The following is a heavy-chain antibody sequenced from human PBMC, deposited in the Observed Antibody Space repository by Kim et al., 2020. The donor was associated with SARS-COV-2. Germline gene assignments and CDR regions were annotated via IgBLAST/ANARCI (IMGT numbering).Heavy chain of an antibody. J-gene: IGHJ6*02. CDR3: ARDVSLYEGNRENLGV. Sequence: GGSLRLSCAASGFTFSSYWMSWVRQAPGKGLEWVANIKQDGSEKYYVDSVKGRFTISRDNAKNSLYLQMNSLRAEDTAVYYCARDVSLYEGNRENLGVWGQGTTVTVSS. D-gene: IGHD3-16*01. CDR2: IKQDGSEK. V-gene: IGHV3-7*01. CDR1: GFTFSSYW.